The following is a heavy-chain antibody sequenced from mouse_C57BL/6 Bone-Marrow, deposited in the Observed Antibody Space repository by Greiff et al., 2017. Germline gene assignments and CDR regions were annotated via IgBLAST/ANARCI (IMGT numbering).Heavy chain of an antibody. J-gene: IGHJ1*03. CDR2: IDPETGGT. CDR3: SAGGYGNYVSWYFDV. CDR1: GYTFTDYE. D-gene: IGHD2-1*01. Sequence: VQLQQSGAELVRPGASVTLSCKASGYTFTDYEMHWVKQTPVHGLEWIGAIDPETGGTAYNQKFKGKAILTADKSSSTAYMELRSLTSEDSAVYYCSAGGYGNYVSWYFDVWGTGTAVTVSA. V-gene: IGHV1-15*01.